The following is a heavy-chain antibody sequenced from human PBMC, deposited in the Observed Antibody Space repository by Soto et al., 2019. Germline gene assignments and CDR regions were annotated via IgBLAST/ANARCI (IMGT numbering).Heavy chain of an antibody. J-gene: IGHJ4*02. V-gene: IGHV1-69*02. CDR1: GDTFSTYT. D-gene: IGHD3-16*02. CDR2: IIPVLGIT. Sequence: QVQLVQSGAEVKKPGSSVKVSCKASGDTFSTYTISWVRQAPGQGLEWMGKIIPVLGITHYAQKFEGRVTMTADKSTDTAYVELSSLRSEATAVYYCARWGELSPHFDHGGQGTLVTVSS. CDR3: ARWGELSPHFDH.